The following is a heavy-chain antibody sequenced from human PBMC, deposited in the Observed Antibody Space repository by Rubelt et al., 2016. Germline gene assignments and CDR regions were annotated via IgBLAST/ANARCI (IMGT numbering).Heavy chain of an antibody. Sequence: EVQLVESGGGLVQPGGSLRLSCAASGFTVSSYWIHWVRQAPGKGLVWVSRINPDASRIDYADSVRARFTISRDNSKNTLYLRINSLRAEDTAVYYCATPSPGIGPYYFDYWGQGTLVTVSS. CDR3: ATPSPGIGPYYFDY. V-gene: IGHV3-74*02. D-gene: IGHD3-10*01. J-gene: IGHJ4*02. CDR2: INPDASRI. CDR1: GFTVSSYW.